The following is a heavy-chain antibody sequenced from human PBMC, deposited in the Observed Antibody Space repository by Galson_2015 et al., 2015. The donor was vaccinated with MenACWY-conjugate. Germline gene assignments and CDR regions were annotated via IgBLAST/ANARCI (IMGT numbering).Heavy chain of an antibody. CDR3: ARDLEVGATGEFGY. Sequence: SLRLPCAASGFTFSSYTMNWVHQAPGKGLEGVSSITSSSSYIYFADSVKGRFTISRDNAKNSLYLQMNSLRAEDTAVYYCARDLEVGATGEFGYWGQGTLVTVSS. CDR2: ITSSSSYI. CDR1: GFTFSSYT. J-gene: IGHJ4*02. D-gene: IGHD1-26*01. V-gene: IGHV3-21*01.